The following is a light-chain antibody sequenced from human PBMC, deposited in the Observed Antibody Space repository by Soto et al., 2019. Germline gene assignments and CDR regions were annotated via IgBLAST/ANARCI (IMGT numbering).Light chain of an antibody. J-gene: IGKJ2*01. Sequence: DIQMTQSPSSLSASVGDRVTITCQASQDISNYLNWYQQKPGKAPKLLIYDASNLETGVPSRFSGSGYGTDLTFTISSQQPEDIATYYCQQYDNLPYTFGQGTKLEIK. CDR1: QDISNY. V-gene: IGKV1-33*01. CDR2: DAS. CDR3: QQYDNLPYT.